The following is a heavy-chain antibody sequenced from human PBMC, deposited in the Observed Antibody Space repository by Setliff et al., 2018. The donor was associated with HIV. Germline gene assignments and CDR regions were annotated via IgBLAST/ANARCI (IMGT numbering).Heavy chain of an antibody. CDR3: ARGEFYCGTDRYWSSFDC. CDR2: IYTSGST. V-gene: IGHV4-4*08. Sequence: SETLSLTCTVSGGSMSTYYWSWIRQPPGKGLEWIGYIYTSGSTNYNPSLRSRVTISVDTSKNHFSLRLSSVTAADTAVYYCARGEFYCGTDRYWSSFDCWGQGILVTVSS. D-gene: IGHD2-21*02. J-gene: IGHJ4*02. CDR1: GGSMSTYY.